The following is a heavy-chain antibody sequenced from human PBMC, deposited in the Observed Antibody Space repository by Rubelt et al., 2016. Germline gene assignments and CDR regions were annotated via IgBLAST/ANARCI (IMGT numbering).Heavy chain of an antibody. CDR2: IYYSGST. CDR1: GGSISSGGYY. Sequence: QVQLQESGPGLVKPSETLSLTCTASGGSISSGGYYWSWIRQHPGKGLEWIGYIYYSGSTYYNPSLKSRVTISVDTSKNQFSLKLSSVTAADTAVYYCARDGVTDGYNHFDYWGQGTLVTVSS. V-gene: IGHV4-31*03. D-gene: IGHD5-24*01. J-gene: IGHJ4*02. CDR3: ARDGVTDGYNHFDY.